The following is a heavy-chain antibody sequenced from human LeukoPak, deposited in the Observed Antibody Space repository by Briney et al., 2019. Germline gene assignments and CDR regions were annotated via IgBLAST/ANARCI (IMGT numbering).Heavy chain of an antibody. J-gene: IGHJ5*02. V-gene: IGHV4-39*07. Sequence: SSETLSLTCTVSGGSIRNSSYYWGWIRQPPGKGLERIGSIYYSGSTNYNPSLKSRVTISVDTSKNQFSLKLSSVTAADTAVYYCARGYSSSWYFNWFDPWGQGTLVTVSS. CDR2: IYYSGST. CDR1: GGSIRNSSYY. D-gene: IGHD6-13*01. CDR3: ARGYSSSWYFNWFDP.